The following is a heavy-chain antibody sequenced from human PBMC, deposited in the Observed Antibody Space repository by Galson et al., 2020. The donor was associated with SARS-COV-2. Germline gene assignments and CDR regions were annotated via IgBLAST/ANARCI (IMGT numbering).Heavy chain of an antibody. V-gene: IGHV3-9*01. CDR3: AKDIYYYDSSGYFAL. CDR1: GFTFDDYA. D-gene: IGHD3-22*01. Sequence: SLKISCAASGFTFDDYAMHWVRQAPGKGLEWVSGISWNSGSIGYADSVKGRFTISRDNAKNSLYLQMNSLRAEDTALYYCAKDIYYYDSSGYFALWGRGTLVTVSS. CDR2: ISWNSGSI. J-gene: IGHJ2*01.